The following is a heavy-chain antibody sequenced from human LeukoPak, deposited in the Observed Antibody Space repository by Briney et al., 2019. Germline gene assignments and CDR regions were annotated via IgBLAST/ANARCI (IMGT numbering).Heavy chain of an antibody. J-gene: IGHJ6*02. D-gene: IGHD6-6*01. CDR2: ISAYNGNT. V-gene: IGHV1-18*01. CDR3: ARSSPYYYYYYGMDV. CDR1: GYTFISYG. Sequence: ASVKVSYKASGYTFISYGINWVRQAPGQGLEWMGWISAYNGNTNYAQKLQGRVTMTTDTSTSTAYMELRSLRSDDTAVYYCARSSPYYYYYYGMDVWGQGTTVTVSS.